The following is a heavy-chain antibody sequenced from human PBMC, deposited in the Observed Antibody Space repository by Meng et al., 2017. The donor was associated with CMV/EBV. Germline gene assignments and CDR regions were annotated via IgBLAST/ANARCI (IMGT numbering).Heavy chain of an antibody. CDR2: IDWDDDQ. V-gene: IGHV2-70D*14. CDR1: GFSLSNIGVR. CDR3: ALTMVVTRGFFDY. D-gene: IGHD4-23*01. Sequence: SGPTLVKPTQTLTLTCTFSGFSLSNIGVRVSWIRQPPGKALEWLAHIDWDDDQFYSTSLKTRLTISKDTSKNQVVLTMTNMDPVDTATYYCALTMVVTRGFFDYWGQGTLVTVS. J-gene: IGHJ4*01.